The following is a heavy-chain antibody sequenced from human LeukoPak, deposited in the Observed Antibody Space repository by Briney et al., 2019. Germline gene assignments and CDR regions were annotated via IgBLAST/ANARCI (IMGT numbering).Heavy chain of an antibody. CDR1: GFTFSTYA. V-gene: IGHV3-23*01. CDR2: ITSVGGTT. J-gene: IGHJ4*02. D-gene: IGHD4-23*01. CDR3: ATDPPNIRWSFDY. Sequence: SGGSLRLSCAGSGFTFSTYAMSWVRRTPGKGLEWVSAITSVGGTTYYADSVKGRFTISRDNSKNTLWLQMNNLRAEDTAVYYCATDPPNIRWSFDYWGQGTLVTVSS.